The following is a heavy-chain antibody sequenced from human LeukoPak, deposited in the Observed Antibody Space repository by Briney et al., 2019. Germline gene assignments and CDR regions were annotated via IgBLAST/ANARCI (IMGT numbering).Heavy chain of an antibody. CDR3: ASRAHFWSGPGG. D-gene: IGHD3-3*02. V-gene: IGHV3-7*01. J-gene: IGHJ4*02. Sequence: VGSLRLSCAASVFTFSTYWMSWGREAPGKGLEWVANIKQDGSEKYYVDSVKGRFTVSRDNAKNSLYLQMNSLRAEDTAVYYCASRAHFWSGPGGWGQGTLVTVSS. CDR1: VFTFSTYW. CDR2: IKQDGSEK.